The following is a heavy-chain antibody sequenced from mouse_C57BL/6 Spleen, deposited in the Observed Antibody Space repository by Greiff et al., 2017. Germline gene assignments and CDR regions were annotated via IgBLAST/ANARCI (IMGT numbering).Heavy chain of an antibody. CDR3: ARDGYYGSRRSYYFDY. CDR2: INYDGSST. J-gene: IGHJ2*01. Sequence: EVHLVESEGGLVQPGSSMKLSCTASGFTFSDYYMAWVRQVPEKGLEWVANINYDGSSTYYLDSLKSRFIISRDNAKNILYLQMSSLKSEDTATYYCARDGYYGSRRSYYFDYWGQGTTLTVSS. D-gene: IGHD1-1*01. CDR1: GFTFSDYY. V-gene: IGHV5-16*01.